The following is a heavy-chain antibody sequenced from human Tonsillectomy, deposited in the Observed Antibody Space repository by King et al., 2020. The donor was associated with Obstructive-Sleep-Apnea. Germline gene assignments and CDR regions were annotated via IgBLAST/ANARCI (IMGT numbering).Heavy chain of an antibody. CDR3: ARYGGAAGLKYYYYYYGMDV. CDR1: GYTFTSYA. Sequence: QLVQSGAEVKKPGASVKVSCKASGYTFTSYAMHWVRQAPGQRLEWMGWINAGNGNTKYSQKFQGRVTITRDTSASTAYMELSSLRSEDTAVYYCARYGGAAGLKYYYYYYGMDVWGQGTTVTVSS. CDR2: INAGNGNT. J-gene: IGHJ6*02. D-gene: IGHD6-13*01. V-gene: IGHV1-3*01.